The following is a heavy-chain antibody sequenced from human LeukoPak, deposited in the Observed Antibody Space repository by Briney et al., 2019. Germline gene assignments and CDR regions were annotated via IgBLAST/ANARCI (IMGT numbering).Heavy chain of an antibody. CDR1: GFTFSSYA. CDR2: ISGSGGST. D-gene: IGHD3-16*02. Sequence: GGSLRLSCAASGFTFSSYAMSWVRQAPGKGLEWVSAISGSGGSTYYADSVNGRFTISRDNSKNTLYLQMNSLRAEDTAVYYCAKRGTYYDYIWGSYRFDYWGQGTLVTVSS. CDR3: AKRGTYYDYIWGSYRFDY. V-gene: IGHV3-23*01. J-gene: IGHJ4*02.